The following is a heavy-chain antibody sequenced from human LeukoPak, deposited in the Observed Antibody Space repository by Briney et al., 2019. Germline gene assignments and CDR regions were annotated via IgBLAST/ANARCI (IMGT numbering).Heavy chain of an antibody. CDR3: ARDLYRIVVVPHYFDY. Sequence: GGSLRLSCAASGFILSDYYMRWIRQAPGPGLEWVAYISTNDRTTYYADSVKGRFTISRDNAKNSLYLQMNSLRAEDTAVYYCARDLYRIVVVPHYFDYWGQGTLVTVSS. D-gene: IGHD3-22*01. CDR1: GFILSDYY. V-gene: IGHV3-11*04. J-gene: IGHJ4*02. CDR2: ISTNDRTT.